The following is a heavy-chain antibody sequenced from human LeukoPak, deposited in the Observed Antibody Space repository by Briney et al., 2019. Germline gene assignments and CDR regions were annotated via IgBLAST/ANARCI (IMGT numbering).Heavy chain of an antibody. CDR2: ISAYNGNT. CDR1: GYTFTSYG. J-gene: IGHJ5*02. V-gene: IGHV1-18*01. Sequence: GASVKVSCKASGYTFTSYGISWVRQAPGQGLEWMGWISAYNGNTNYAQKLQGRVTMTTDTSTSTAYMELRSLRSDDTAVYYCARDGNRWELRPYNWFDPWGQGTLVTVSS. CDR3: ARDGNRWELRPYNWFDP. D-gene: IGHD1-26*01.